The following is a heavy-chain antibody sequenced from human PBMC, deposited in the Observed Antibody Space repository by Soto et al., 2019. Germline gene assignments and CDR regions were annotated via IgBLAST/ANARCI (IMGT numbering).Heavy chain of an antibody. Sequence: GGSLRLSCAASGFTFSSYAMHWVRQAPGKGLEWVAVISYDGSNKYYADSVKGRFTISRDNSKNTLYLQMNSLRAEDTAVYYCAGGSIAVAGTNFDYWGQGTLVTVSS. D-gene: IGHD6-19*01. CDR1: GFTFSSYA. J-gene: IGHJ4*02. CDR3: AGGSIAVAGTNFDY. CDR2: ISYDGSNK. V-gene: IGHV3-30-3*01.